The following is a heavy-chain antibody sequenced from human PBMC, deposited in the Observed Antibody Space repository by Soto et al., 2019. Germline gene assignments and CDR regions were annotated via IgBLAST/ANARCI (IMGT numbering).Heavy chain of an antibody. J-gene: IGHJ1*01. Sequence: EVQLLESGGGLVQPGGSLRLSCAASGFTFSSYAMSWVRQAPGKGLQWVSAISGSGGGTYYADSVKGRFTVSRDNSKNTXXXQVNSLRAEDTAVXXXXKDPTVAGTAEYFQHWGQGTLVTVSS. CDR2: ISGSGGGT. V-gene: IGHV3-23*01. CDR3: XKDPTVAGTAEYFQH. D-gene: IGHD6-19*01. CDR1: GFTFSSYA.